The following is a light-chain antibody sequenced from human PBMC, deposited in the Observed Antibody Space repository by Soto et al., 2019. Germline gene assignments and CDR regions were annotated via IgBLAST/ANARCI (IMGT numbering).Light chain of an antibody. J-gene: IGKJ1*01. V-gene: IGKV1-27*01. CDR1: QGIRNY. Sequence: DIQMTQSRSSLSASVGDRVTITCRASQGIRNYLAWYQQKPGKVPKLLIYGASTLQSGVPSRFSGSGSGTDFTLTISSLQPEDVATYYCQKYNSAPWTFGHGTKVEIK. CDR2: GAS. CDR3: QKYNSAPWT.